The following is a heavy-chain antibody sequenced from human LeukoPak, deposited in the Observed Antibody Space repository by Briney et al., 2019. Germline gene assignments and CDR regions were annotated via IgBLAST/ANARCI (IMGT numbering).Heavy chain of an antibody. CDR2: ISGSGGST. CDR3: AKFRGTAVVPDYCGMHV. J-gene: IGHJ6*02. V-gene: IGHV3-23*01. Sequence: GGSLRLSCAASGFTFSNYAMSWVRQAPGKGLEWVTAISGSGGSTYSADSVKGRFTISRDNSNNTLYLQMNSLRAEDTAVYYCAKFRGTAVVPDYCGMHVWGQGTTVTVSS. CDR1: GFTFSNYA. D-gene: IGHD5-18*01.